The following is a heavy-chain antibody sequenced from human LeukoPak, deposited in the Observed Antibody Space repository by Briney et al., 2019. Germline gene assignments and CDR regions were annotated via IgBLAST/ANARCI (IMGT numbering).Heavy chain of an antibody. D-gene: IGHD5-24*01. CDR2: IYYSGST. CDR1: GGSISGYY. J-gene: IGHJ4*02. CDR3: ARLADGYNYFDS. Sequence: SETLSLTCTVPGGSISGYYWSWIRQPPGKGLEWIGDIYYSGSTIYNPSLKSRVTTSVDTSKNQFSLRLSSVTAADTAVYFCARLADGYNYFDSWGQGTLVTVSS. V-gene: IGHV4-59*01.